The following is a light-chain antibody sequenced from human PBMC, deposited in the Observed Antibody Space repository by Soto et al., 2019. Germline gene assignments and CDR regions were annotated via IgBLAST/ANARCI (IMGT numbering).Light chain of an antibody. Sequence: EIVFTQSPGTLSLSPGERATLPCRASQSVSSRLAWYQHKPGQAPRLLISGASSRATGIPDRFSGSGSGTDFTLTISRLEPEDFAVYYCQQYGSSPLTFGGGTKVDIK. CDR3: QQYGSSPLT. J-gene: IGKJ4*01. CDR1: QSVSSR. V-gene: IGKV3-20*01. CDR2: GAS.